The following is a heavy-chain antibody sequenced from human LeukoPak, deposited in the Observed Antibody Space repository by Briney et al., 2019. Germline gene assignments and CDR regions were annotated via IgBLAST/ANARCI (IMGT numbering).Heavy chain of an antibody. J-gene: IGHJ4*02. Sequence: KPGGSLRLSCAASGFTFSSYSMNWVRQAPGKGLEWVSSISSSSSYIHYADSVKGRFTISRDNAKNSLYLQMNSLSAEDTAVYYCAMGGSYTDYWGQGTLVTVSS. CDR3: AMGGSYTDY. V-gene: IGHV3-21*01. D-gene: IGHD1-26*01. CDR2: ISSSSSYI. CDR1: GFTFSSYS.